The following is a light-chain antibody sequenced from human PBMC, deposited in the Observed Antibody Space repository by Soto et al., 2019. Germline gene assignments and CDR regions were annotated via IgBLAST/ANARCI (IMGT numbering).Light chain of an antibody. CDR3: QQRSSSWK. V-gene: IGKV3-11*01. CDR2: DAS. J-gene: IGKJ1*01. CDR1: QSVSSY. Sequence: EIVLTQSPATLPLSPGERATLSCRASQSVSSYLAWYQQKPGQAPRLLIYDASNRATGIPARCSGSGSATDFTRTISCLAPADFAVYYCQQRSSSWKVGQGTKVE.